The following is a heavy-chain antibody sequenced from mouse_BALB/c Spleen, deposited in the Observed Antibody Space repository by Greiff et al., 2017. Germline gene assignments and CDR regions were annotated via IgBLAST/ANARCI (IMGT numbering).Heavy chain of an antibody. J-gene: IGHJ1*01. D-gene: IGHD1-1*01. CDR1: GYTFTNYW. V-gene: IGHV1-63*02. CDR2: IYPGGGYT. CDR3: ARVVATYYWYFDV. Sequence: QVQLQQPGAELVRPGASVKLSCKASGYTFTNYWLGWVKQRPGHGLEWIGDIYPGGGYTNYNEKFKGKATLTADTSSSTAYMQLSSLTSEDSAVYFCARVVATYYWYFDVWGAGTTVTVSS.